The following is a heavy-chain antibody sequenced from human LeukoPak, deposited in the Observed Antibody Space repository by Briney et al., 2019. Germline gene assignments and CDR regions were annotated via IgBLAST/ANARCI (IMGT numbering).Heavy chain of an antibody. Sequence: GGSLRLSCAASGFTFSSYSMNWVRQAPGKGLEYVSAISSNGGSTYYADSVKGRFTISRDNSKNTLYLQMSSLRAEDTAVYYCVKLVRDGSDWGQGTLVTVSS. D-gene: IGHD5-24*01. CDR2: ISSNGGST. CDR3: VKLVRDGSD. CDR1: GFTFSSYS. J-gene: IGHJ4*02. V-gene: IGHV3-64D*09.